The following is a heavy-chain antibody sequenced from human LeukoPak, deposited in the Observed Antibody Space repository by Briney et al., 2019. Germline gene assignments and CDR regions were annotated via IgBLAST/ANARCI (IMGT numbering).Heavy chain of an antibody. J-gene: IGHJ5*02. D-gene: IGHD3-22*01. CDR1: GGSISTSSYY. CDR3: ARGSMRYYYESSGYYRGNWFDP. CDR2: INHSGST. Sequence: SETLSLTCTVSGGSISTSSYYWGWIRQPPGTGLEWIGEINHSGSTNYNPSLKSRVTISVDTSKNQFSLKLSSVTAADTAVYYCARGSMRYYYESSGYYRGNWFDPWGQGTLVTVSS. V-gene: IGHV4-39*07.